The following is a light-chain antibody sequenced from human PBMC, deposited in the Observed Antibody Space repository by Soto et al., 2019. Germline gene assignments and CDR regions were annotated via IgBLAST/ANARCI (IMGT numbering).Light chain of an antibody. CDR1: QSIGSN. V-gene: IGKV3-15*01. J-gene: IGKJ5*01. CDR2: GAS. CDR3: QQYYDWPPST. Sequence: EIVLTQSPAALSASPGATATLSCRARQSIGSNVDWYQQRTGQVPRLLIYGASTRATGVPARFSASGSGTEFTLTITGMQSEDSALYHCQQYYDWPPSTFGQGTRLEIK.